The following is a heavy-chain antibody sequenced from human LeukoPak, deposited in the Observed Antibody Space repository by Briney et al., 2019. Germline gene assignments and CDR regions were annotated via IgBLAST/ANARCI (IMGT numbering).Heavy chain of an antibody. D-gene: IGHD6-19*01. CDR2: IYTDGGT. Sequence: GGSLRLSCAASGFTVSRNYMSWVRQAPGKGLEWVSVIYTDGGTHYADSVKGRFTISRDNSKNTLYLQMNSLRAEDTAVFHCARGGRGWYCLFDYWGQGTLVTVSS. V-gene: IGHV3-53*01. J-gene: IGHJ4*02. CDR1: GFTVSRNY. CDR3: ARGGRGWYCLFDY.